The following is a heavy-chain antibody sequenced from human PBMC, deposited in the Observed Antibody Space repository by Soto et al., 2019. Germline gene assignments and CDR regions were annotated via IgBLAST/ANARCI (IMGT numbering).Heavy chain of an antibody. D-gene: IGHD4-17*01. V-gene: IGHV4-39*07. CDR1: GGSISSGDYY. CDR3: ARTQGDNYGDYDY. CDR2: INHSGST. J-gene: IGHJ4*02. Sequence: SETLSLTCTVSGGSISSGDYYWSWTRQPPGKGLEWIGEINHSGSTNYNPSLKSRVTISVDTSKNQFSLKLSSVTAADTAVYYCARTQGDNYGDYDYWGQGTLVTVSS.